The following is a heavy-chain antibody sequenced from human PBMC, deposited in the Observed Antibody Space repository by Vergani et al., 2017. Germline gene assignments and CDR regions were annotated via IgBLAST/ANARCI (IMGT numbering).Heavy chain of an antibody. J-gene: IGHJ5*02. Sequence: QVQLQESGPGLVKPSETLSLTCTVSGGSISSYYWSWIRQPPGKGLEWIGYIYYSGSTNYNPSLKSRVTISVDTSKTQFSLKLSSVTAADTAVYYCARSLDTAMVTPSNWFDPWGQGTLVTVSS. D-gene: IGHD5-18*01. CDR2: IYYSGST. CDR1: GGSISSYY. V-gene: IGHV4-59*08. CDR3: ARSLDTAMVTPSNWFDP.